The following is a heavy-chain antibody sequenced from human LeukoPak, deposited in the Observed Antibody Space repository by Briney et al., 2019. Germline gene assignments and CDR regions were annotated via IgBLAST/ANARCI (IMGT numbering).Heavy chain of an antibody. D-gene: IGHD2-2*01. V-gene: IGHV3-30*02. CDR1: GFTFSSYW. Sequence: GGSLRLSCVASGFTFSSYWMTWVRQAPGKGLEWVAFIRYDGRNKYYADSVKGRFTISRDNSKNTLYLQMNSLRAEDTAVYYCAKGGIGCSSTSCSDHIDYWGQGTLVTVSS. J-gene: IGHJ4*02. CDR2: IRYDGRNK. CDR3: AKGGIGCSSTSCSDHIDY.